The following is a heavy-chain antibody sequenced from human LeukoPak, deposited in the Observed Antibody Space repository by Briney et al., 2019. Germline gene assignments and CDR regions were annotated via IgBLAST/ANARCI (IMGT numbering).Heavy chain of an antibody. CDR1: GGSIGSYY. J-gene: IGHJ4*02. CDR2: IYYSGST. D-gene: IGHD3-10*01. Sequence: PSETLSLTCTVSGGSIGSYYWSWIRQPPGKGLEWIGSIYYSGSTYYNPSLKSRVTLSVDTSKNQFSLKLSSVTAADTAVYYCARGITLIRGVPREFDYWGQGTQVTVSS. CDR3: ARGITLIRGVPREFDY. V-gene: IGHV4-39*01.